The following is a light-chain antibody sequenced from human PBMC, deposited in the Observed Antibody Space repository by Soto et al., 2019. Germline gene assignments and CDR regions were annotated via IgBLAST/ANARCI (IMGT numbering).Light chain of an antibody. CDR1: SSDVGGYNY. Sequence: QSALTQPASVSGSPGQSITISCTGTSSDVGGYNYVSWYQQHPGKAPKLTIYDVSNRPSGVSNRFSGSKSGNTASLTISGLQAEDEADYFCSSCITSSTVVFGGGTKLTVL. CDR3: SSCITSSTVV. V-gene: IGLV2-14*01. CDR2: DVS. J-gene: IGLJ2*01.